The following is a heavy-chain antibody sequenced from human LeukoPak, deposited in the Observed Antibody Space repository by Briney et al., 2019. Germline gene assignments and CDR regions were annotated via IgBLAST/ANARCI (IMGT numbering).Heavy chain of an antibody. Sequence: GGSLRLSCAASGFTFSSYWMHWVRQAPGKGLVWVSRINNDESHTTYADSVKGRFTISRDNAKNTLYLQMNSLRVEDTAVYYCARDQSSSWYVAWFDPWGRGTLVTVSS. CDR2: INNDESHT. CDR3: ARDQSSSWYVAWFDP. D-gene: IGHD6-13*01. CDR1: GFTFSSYW. V-gene: IGHV3-74*01. J-gene: IGHJ5*02.